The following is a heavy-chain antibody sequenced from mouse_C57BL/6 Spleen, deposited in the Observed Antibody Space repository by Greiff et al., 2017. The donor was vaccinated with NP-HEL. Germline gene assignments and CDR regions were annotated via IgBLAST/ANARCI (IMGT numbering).Heavy chain of an antibody. CDR1: GYTFTSYW. J-gene: IGHJ2*01. D-gene: IGHD2-1*01. CDR3: ARALLLGYFDY. CDR2: IYPTSGGT. V-gene: IGHV1-72*01. Sequence: QVQLKQPGAELVKPGASVKLSCKASGYTFTSYWMPWVKPRPGRGLAWIGRIYPTSGGTKYNEKFKSKATLTVDKPTSTDYMQLSSLTSEDSAVYYGARALLLGYFDYWGQGTTLTVSS.